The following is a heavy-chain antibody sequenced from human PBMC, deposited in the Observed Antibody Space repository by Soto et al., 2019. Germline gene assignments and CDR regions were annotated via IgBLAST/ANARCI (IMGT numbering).Heavy chain of an antibody. V-gene: IGHV5-51*01. CDR1: GYSFTSYW. CDR2: IYPGDSDT. D-gene: IGHD3-3*01. J-gene: IGHJ6*02. Sequence: PGESLKISCKGSGYSFTSYWIGWVRQMPGKGLEWMGIIYPGDSDTNYNPSLKSRVTISVDTSKNQFSLKLSSVTAADTAVYYCARVSIPTGYYYYYGMDVWGQGTTVTVSS. CDR3: ARVSIPTGYYYYYGMDV.